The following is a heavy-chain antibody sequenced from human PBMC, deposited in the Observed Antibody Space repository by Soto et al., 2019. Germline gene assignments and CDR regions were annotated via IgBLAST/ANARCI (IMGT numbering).Heavy chain of an antibody. Sequence: QVQLVESGGGVVQPGRSLRLSCAASGFTFSAYGMHWVRQAPGKGLEWVSTIWYDGSNKYYADSVKGRFTVSRDNSKNTLYLQMNTLRAEDTAVYYCAKAITMVLGVDYWGQGTLVTVSS. CDR3: AKAITMVLGVDY. CDR2: IWYDGSNK. D-gene: IGHD3-10*01. CDR1: GFTFSAYG. V-gene: IGHV3-33*06. J-gene: IGHJ4*02.